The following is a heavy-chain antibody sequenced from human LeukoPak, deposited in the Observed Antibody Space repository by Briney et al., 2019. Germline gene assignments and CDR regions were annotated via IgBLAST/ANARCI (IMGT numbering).Heavy chain of an antibody. J-gene: IGHJ6*02. CDR2: IIPIFGTA. CDR3: ARDLGSWDYYYGMDV. Sequence: ASVKVSCKASGGTFSSYAISWVRQAPGQGLEWMGGIIPIFGTANYAQKFQGRVTITADESTSTAYMELSSLRSEDTAVYYCARDLGSWDYYYGMDVWGQGTTVTVSS. V-gene: IGHV1-69*13. CDR1: GGTFSSYA. D-gene: IGHD2-15*01.